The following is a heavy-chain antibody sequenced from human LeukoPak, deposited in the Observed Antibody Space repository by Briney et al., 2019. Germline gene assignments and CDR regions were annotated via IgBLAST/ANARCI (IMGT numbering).Heavy chain of an antibody. CDR1: GFTFSNHG. Sequence: GGSLRLSCAASGFTFSNHGMHWVRQAPGKRLEWVAVIWDDGNNKRYANSVNGRFTISRDNSEDTLYLQMNGLTAEDTAMYYCARDSYQDYYGRFDPWGQGTLVIVSS. J-gene: IGHJ5*02. D-gene: IGHD3-10*01. CDR2: IWDDGNNK. CDR3: ARDSYQDYYGRFDP. V-gene: IGHV3-33*01.